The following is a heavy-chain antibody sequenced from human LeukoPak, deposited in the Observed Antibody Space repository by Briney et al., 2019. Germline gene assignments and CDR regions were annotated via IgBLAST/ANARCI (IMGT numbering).Heavy chain of an antibody. D-gene: IGHD6-25*01. CDR3: ARDSGTHSLDY. V-gene: IGHV4-31*03. CDR1: GGSVSSGGYY. J-gene: IGHJ4*02. Sequence: SETLSLTCTVSGGSVSSGGYYWSWIRQHPGKGLEWIGYIYYSGSTYYNPSLKSRVTISVDTSKNQFSLKLSSVTAADTAVYYCARDSGTHSLDYWGQGTLVIVSS. CDR2: IYYSGST.